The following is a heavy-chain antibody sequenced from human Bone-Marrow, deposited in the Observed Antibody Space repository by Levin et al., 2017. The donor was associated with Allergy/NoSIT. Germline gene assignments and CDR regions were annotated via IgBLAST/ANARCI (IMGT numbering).Heavy chain of an antibody. D-gene: IGHD2-15*01. Sequence: GGSLRLSCTASRFTFSDYYMAWIRQAPGKGLEWISYISSTGSTLHYADSVKGRFTISRDKAKNSLYLQVDNVEADDTAVYYCARWGYFYGTQFDYWGQGTLVTVSS. CDR3: ARWGYFYGTQFDY. CDR1: RFTFSDYY. V-gene: IGHV3-11*01. J-gene: IGHJ4*02. CDR2: ISSTGSTL.